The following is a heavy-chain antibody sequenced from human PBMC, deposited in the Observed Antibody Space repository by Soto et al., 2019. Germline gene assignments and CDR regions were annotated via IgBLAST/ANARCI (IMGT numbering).Heavy chain of an antibody. J-gene: IGHJ5*02. CDR3: LNRRVPSNNYDWFDT. CDR2: IYWDDYK. V-gene: IGHV2-5*02. CDR1: GFSLSSDGVG. Sequence: SGPTLVNPTQPLTLTCTFSGFSLSSDGVGVGWIRQPPGKALEWLALIYWDDYKRYSPSLKNRLNITRDTSKNQVVLTLTNMDPVDTAKYYCLNRRVPSNNYDWFDTWSQGTLVTVSS. D-gene: IGHD4-4*01.